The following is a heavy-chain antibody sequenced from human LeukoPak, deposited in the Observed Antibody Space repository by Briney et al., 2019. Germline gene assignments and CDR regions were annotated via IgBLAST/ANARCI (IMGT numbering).Heavy chain of an antibody. Sequence: LRLSCAASGFTFSDHYMDWIRQPPGKGLEWIGEINHSGSTNYNPSLKSRVTISVYTSKNQFSLKLSPVTAADTAVYYCARARGAVAIDYWGQGTLVTVSS. D-gene: IGHD6-19*01. J-gene: IGHJ4*02. V-gene: IGHV4-34*01. CDR1: GFTFSDHY. CDR2: INHSGST. CDR3: ARARGAVAIDY.